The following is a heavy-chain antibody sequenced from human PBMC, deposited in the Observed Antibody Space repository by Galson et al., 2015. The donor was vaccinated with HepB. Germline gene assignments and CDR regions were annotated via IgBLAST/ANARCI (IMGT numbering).Heavy chain of an antibody. D-gene: IGHD6-13*01. Sequence: ETLSLTCAVYGGSFSGYYWSWIRQPPGKGLEWIGEINHSGSTNYNPSLKSRVTISVDTSKNQFSLKLSSVTAADTAVYYCARKAAAGDWWFDPWGQGTLVTVSS. V-gene: IGHV4-34*01. J-gene: IGHJ5*02. CDR1: GGSFSGYY. CDR2: INHSGST. CDR3: ARKAAAGDWWFDP.